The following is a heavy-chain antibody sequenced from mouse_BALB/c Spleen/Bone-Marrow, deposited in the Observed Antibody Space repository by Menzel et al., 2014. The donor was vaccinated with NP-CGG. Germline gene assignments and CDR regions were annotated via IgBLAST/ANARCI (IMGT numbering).Heavy chain of an antibody. V-gene: IGHV4-1*02. D-gene: IGHD2-3*01. CDR1: GFDFSRYW. CDR3: ASYDGYYYWYFDV. Sequence: VQLQQSGGGLVQPGGSLKLSCAASGFDFSRYWMSWVRQAPGKGLEWIGEINPDSSTINYTPSLKDKFIISRDNAKNTLYLQMSKVRSEDTALYYCASYDGYYYWYFDVWGAGTTVTVSS. J-gene: IGHJ1*01. CDR2: INPDSSTI.